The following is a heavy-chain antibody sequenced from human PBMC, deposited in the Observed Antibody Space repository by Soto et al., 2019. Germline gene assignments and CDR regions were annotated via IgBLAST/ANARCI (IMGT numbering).Heavy chain of an antibody. CDR2: ISGSGGAT. CDR1: GFSFRSYV. D-gene: IGHD3-9*01. Sequence: EVQLLESGGNLVQPGGSLRLSCAASGFSFRSYVLSWVRQAPGKGLEWVSSISGSGGATFYADSVKGRFTVSRDNSKNTLYLQMNSLGAEDTAVYYCAREAFDWIFVEYWGQGTLVTVSS. V-gene: IGHV3-23*01. CDR3: AREAFDWIFVEY. J-gene: IGHJ4*02.